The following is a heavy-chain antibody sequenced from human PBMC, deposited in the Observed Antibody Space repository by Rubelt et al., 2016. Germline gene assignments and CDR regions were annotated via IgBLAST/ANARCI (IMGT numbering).Heavy chain of an antibody. J-gene: IGHJ3*02. CDR1: GGSISSSSYY. V-gene: IGHV4-39*07. CDR3: ATSPKLEDAFDI. D-gene: IGHD3-10*01. Sequence: QLQLQESGPGLVKPSETLSLTCTVSGGSISSSSYYWGWIRQPPGKALEWIGSIYYSGRTNYNPSLQSRVTISVDTSKNQFSLKLSSVTAADTAVYYCATSPKLEDAFDIWGQGTMVTVSS. CDR2: IYYSGRT.